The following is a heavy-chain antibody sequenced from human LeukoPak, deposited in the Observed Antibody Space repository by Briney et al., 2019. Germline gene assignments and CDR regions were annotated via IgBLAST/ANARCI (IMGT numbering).Heavy chain of an antibody. CDR1: GYTFTSYA. CDR3: AREDCGGDCYSLDSYNWFDP. CDR2: INTNTGNP. J-gene: IGHJ5*02. Sequence: ASVKVSCKASGYTFTSYAMNWVRQAPGQGLEWMGWINTNTGNPTYAHGFTGRFVFSLDTSVSTAYLQISRLKAEDTAVYYCAREDCGGDCYSLDSYNWFDPWGQGTLVTVPS. V-gene: IGHV7-4-1*02. D-gene: IGHD2-21*02.